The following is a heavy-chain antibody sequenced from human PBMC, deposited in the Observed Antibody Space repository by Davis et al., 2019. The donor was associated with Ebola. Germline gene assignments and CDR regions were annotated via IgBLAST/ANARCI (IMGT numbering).Heavy chain of an antibody. CDR3: VRHYSTVWYHYDYFDY. Sequence: GESLKISCAASGFTFSSYWMHWVRQVPGKGLVWVSRINSDGSSASYADSVKGRFTISRDNAKNTVFLQMNNLRVEDTAVYYCVRHYSTVWYHYDYFDYWGQGVLVTVSS. J-gene: IGHJ4*02. CDR2: INSDGSSA. CDR1: GFTFSSYW. D-gene: IGHD6-19*01. V-gene: IGHV3-74*01.